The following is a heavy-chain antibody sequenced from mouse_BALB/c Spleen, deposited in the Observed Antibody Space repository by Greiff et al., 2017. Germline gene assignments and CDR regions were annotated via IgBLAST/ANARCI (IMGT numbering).Heavy chain of an antibody. CDR1: GYSITSDYA. J-gene: IGHJ4*01. CDR2: ISYSGST. CDR3: ASRLMIYYAMDY. D-gene: IGHD2-3*01. Sequence: EVKLVESGPGLVKPSQSLSLTCTVTGYSITSDYAWNWIRQFPGNKLEWMGYISYSGSTSYNPSLKSRISITRDTSKNQFFLQLNSVTTEDTATYYCASRLMIYYAMDYWGQGTSVTVSS. V-gene: IGHV3-2*02.